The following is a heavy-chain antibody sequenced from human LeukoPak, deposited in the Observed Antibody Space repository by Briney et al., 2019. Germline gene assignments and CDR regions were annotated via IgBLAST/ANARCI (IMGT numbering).Heavy chain of an antibody. CDR3: TTNVLRYFTDYGMDV. D-gene: IGHD3-9*01. Sequence: GGSLRLSCAASGFTFSNAWMSWVRQAPGKGLEWVGRIKSKTDGGTTDYAAPVKGRFTISRDDSKNTLYLQMNSLKTEDTAVYYCTTNVLRYFTDYGMDVWGQGTTVTVSS. V-gene: IGHV3-15*01. CDR2: IKSKTDGGTT. J-gene: IGHJ6*02. CDR1: GFTFSNAW.